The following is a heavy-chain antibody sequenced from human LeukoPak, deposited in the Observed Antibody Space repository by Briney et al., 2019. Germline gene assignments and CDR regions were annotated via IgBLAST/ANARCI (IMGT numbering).Heavy chain of an antibody. CDR2: IIPIFGTA. V-gene: IGHV1-69*05. D-gene: IGHD3-10*01. J-gene: IGHJ4*02. CDR1: GGTLSSYA. Sequence: SVKVSCKASGGTLSSYAISWVRQAPGQGLEWMGGIIPIFGTANYAQKFQGRVTITTDESTSTAYMELSSLRSEYTAVYYCASARGSGSNTDYWGQGTLVTVSS. CDR3: ASARGSGSNTDY.